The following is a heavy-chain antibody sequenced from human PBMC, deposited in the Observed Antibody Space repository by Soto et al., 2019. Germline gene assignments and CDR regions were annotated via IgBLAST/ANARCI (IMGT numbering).Heavy chain of an antibody. CDR2: IYSGGTT. CDR3: HGYGY. J-gene: IGHJ4*02. V-gene: IGHV3-53*01. D-gene: IGHD5-12*01. CDR1: GFTVRANY. Sequence: HPGGSLRLSCAVSGFTVRANYMSWVCQAPGKGLEWVSVIYSGGTTYYADSVKGRFIISRDISKNTLYLQMNILRAEDTAVYYCHGYGYWGQGTLVTVSS.